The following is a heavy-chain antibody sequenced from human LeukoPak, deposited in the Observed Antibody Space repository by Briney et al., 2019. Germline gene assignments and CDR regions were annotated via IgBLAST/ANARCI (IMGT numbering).Heavy chain of an antibody. Sequence: PGRSLRLSCAASGFTFDDYAMHWVRQAPGQGLEWVSGISWNSGSIGYADSVKGRFTISRDNAKNSLYLQMNSLRAEDTAVYYCARGYIKILGYCSSTSCYSRFDPWGQGTLVTVSS. V-gene: IGHV3-9*01. J-gene: IGHJ5*02. CDR3: ARGYIKILGYCSSTSCYSRFDP. D-gene: IGHD2-2*01. CDR2: ISWNSGSI. CDR1: GFTFDDYA.